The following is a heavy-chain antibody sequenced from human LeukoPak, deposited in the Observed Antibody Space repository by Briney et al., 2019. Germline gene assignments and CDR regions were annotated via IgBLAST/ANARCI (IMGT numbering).Heavy chain of an antibody. D-gene: IGHD1-26*01. J-gene: IGHJ5*02. CDR3: AKGGIVAPYRFDP. CDR1: GFTFSNYN. Sequence: GGSLRLSCAASGFTFSNYNMNWVRHAPGKGLEWVSSITSSSSYIYYADSVKGRFTISRDNAKNSLYLQMNSLRAEDTAVYYCAKGGIVAPYRFDPWGQGTLVTVSS. CDR2: ITSSSSYI. V-gene: IGHV3-21*01.